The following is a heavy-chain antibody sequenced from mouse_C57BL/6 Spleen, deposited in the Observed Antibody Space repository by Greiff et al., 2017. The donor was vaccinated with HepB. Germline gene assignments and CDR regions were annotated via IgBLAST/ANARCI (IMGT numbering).Heavy chain of an antibody. V-gene: IGHV1-81*01. CDR3: ARRDYDYDEFAY. D-gene: IGHD2-4*01. CDR1: GYTFTSYG. Sequence: VQLQQSGAELARPGASVKLSCKASGYTFTSYGISWVKQRTGQGLEWIGEIYPRSGNTYYNEKFKGKATLTADKSSSTAYMELRSLTSEDSAVYFCARRDYDYDEFAYWGQGTLVTVSA. J-gene: IGHJ3*01. CDR2: IYPRSGNT.